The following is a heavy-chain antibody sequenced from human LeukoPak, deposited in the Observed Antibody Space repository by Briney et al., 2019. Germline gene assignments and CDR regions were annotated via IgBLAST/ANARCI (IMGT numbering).Heavy chain of an antibody. J-gene: IGHJ4*02. CDR3: ARGHRGYSYYFVN. CDR2: IFHTPNT. D-gene: IGHD5-12*01. CDR1: GGSISSYTCC. V-gene: IGHV4-30-2*01. Sequence: SETLSLICTVSGGSISSYTCCYNWHPQPPGKGLEWIRYIFHTPNTSYISSLKSRVPNAIHMSKNQFSLNLCSVPVAHQDFFFCARGHRGYSYYFVNWGQGTRVTVPS.